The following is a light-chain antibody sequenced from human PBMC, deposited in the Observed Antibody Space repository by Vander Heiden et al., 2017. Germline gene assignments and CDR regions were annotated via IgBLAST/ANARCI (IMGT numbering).Light chain of an antibody. Sequence: EIVLTQSPATLSLSPGQRATLSCRASQSISSYLAWYQQNPGQAPRLRIFDASNRATGTPARFSGSGSGTDFTLTISSLETEDFAVYYCQQGNNWLIFGKGTRLDIK. CDR2: DAS. V-gene: IGKV3-11*01. CDR3: QQGNNWLI. J-gene: IGKJ5*01. CDR1: QSISSY.